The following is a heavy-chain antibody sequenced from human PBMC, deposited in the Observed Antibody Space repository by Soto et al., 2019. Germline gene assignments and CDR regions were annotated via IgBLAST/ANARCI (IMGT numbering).Heavy chain of an antibody. CDR1: GGSFSGYY. CDR2: INHSGST. D-gene: IGHD2-15*01. V-gene: IGHV4-34*01. J-gene: IGHJ4*02. Sequence: SETLSLTCAVYGGSFSGYYWSWIRQPPGKGLEWIGEINHSGSTNYNPSLKSRVTISVDTSKNQFSLKLGSLTAADTAGYYCARGLGARSGAARGYQLLSGQYCSGGSCYFWKDPFDYWGQGTLVTVSS. CDR3: ARGLGARSGAARGYQLLSGQYCSGGSCYFWKDPFDY.